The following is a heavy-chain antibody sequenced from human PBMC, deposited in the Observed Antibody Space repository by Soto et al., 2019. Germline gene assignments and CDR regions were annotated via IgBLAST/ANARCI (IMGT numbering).Heavy chain of an antibody. J-gene: IGHJ4*02. D-gene: IGHD3-16*01. V-gene: IGHV3-30*18. Sequence: QVQLVESGGGVVQPGRSLRLSCAASGFTFSSYGMHWVRQAPGKGLEWVAVISYDGSNKYYADSVKGRFTISRDNSKNTLYLQMNSLRAEDTAVYYCAKEGAWIDYWGQGTLVTVSS. CDR2: ISYDGSNK. CDR3: AKEGAWIDY. CDR1: GFTFSSYG.